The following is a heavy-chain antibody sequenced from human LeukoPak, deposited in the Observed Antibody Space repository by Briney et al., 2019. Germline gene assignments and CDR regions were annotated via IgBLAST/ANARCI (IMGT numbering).Heavy chain of an antibody. CDR3: AKSRVVPPRNGFDY. J-gene: IGHJ4*02. Sequence: QPEAVPHISYAATRITLRHKDLRWVRHAPRNTLETVSHITHSGSSTYYAGSAKGRFTTSRDNSKNTLYLQMNSLRAEDTAVYYRAKSRVVPPRNGFDYWGQGTLVTVSS. V-gene: IGHV3-23*01. CDR2: ITHSGSST. D-gene: IGHD2-15*01. CDR1: RITLRHKD.